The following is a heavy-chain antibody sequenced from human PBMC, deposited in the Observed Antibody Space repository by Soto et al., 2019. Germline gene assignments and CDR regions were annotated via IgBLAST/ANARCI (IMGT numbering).Heavy chain of an antibody. D-gene: IGHD6-13*01. J-gene: IGHJ1*01. V-gene: IGHV3-13*01. CDR2: IGTYVDT. CDR1: GFTFSGLD. Sequence: WGSLRLSCEASGFTFSGLDMHWVRQPTGKGLEWVSSIGTYVDTYYAVSVKGRFTISRDNAKNSLSLQTNSLRAGDMAVYFCAKSQEFGTHFCEY. CDR3: AKSQEFGTHFCEY.